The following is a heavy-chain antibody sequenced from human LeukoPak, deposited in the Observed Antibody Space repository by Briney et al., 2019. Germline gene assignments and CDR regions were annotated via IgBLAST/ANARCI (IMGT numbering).Heavy chain of an antibody. D-gene: IGHD1-14*01. Sequence: QPGGSLRLSCAASGFTFDDYAMHWVRQAPGKGLEWVSGISWNSGSIGYADSVKGRFTISRDNAKNSLYLQMNSLRAEDTAVYYCARVSESEWNFDLWGRGTLVTVSS. CDR2: ISWNSGSI. J-gene: IGHJ2*01. CDR1: GFTFDDYA. V-gene: IGHV3-9*01. CDR3: ARVSESEWNFDL.